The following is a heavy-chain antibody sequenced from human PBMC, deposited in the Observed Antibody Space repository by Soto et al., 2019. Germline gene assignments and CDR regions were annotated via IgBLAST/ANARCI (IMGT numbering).Heavy chain of an antibody. V-gene: IGHV2-5*02. CDR3: AYSPRYYYDSRRQTAGGFYI. J-gene: IGHJ3*02. D-gene: IGHD3-22*01. CDR2: IYRDDHK. CDR1: GFSLTTNGMG. Sequence: QITLKESCPTMVTLTQTLTLTFSCSGFSLTTNGMGVSWIRQPPGTAMEWLALIYRDDHKRYSTSLKNRLTITKDRSKAQVVLTVTNMEAVATPTSYCAYSPRYYYDSRRQTAGGFYICGPGTLVTVS.